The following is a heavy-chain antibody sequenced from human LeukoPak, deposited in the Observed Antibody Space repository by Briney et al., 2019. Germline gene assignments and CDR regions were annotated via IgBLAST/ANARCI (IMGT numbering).Heavy chain of an antibody. CDR2: ISSESAHI. V-gene: IGHV3-21*05. Sequence: GGSLRLSCAAYGFTFSTYWMNWVRQAPGKGLEWVSYISSESAHILYAEPVKGRFTISRDNVENLVYLHMNSLRAEDTAVYYCARFETVAAKPFEYWGQGTLVTVSS. D-gene: IGHD6-19*01. CDR1: GFTFSTYW. J-gene: IGHJ4*02. CDR3: ARFETVAAKPFEY.